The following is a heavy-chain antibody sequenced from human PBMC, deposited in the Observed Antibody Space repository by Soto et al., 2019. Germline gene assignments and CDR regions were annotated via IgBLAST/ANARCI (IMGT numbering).Heavy chain of an antibody. V-gene: IGHV4-34*01. Sequence: NPSETLSLTCAVYGGSFSGYYWSWIRQPPGKGLEWIGEINHSGSTNYNPSLKSRVTISVGTSKNQFSLKLSSVTAADTAVYYCARDFSYRYSGYDFPAYYYYYYGMDVWGQGTTVTVSS. CDR1: GGSFSGYY. J-gene: IGHJ6*02. D-gene: IGHD5-12*01. CDR2: INHSGST. CDR3: ARDFSYRYSGYDFPAYYYYYYGMDV.